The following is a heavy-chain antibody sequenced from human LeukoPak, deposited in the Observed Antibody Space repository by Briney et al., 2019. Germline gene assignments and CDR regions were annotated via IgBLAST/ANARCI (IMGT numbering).Heavy chain of an antibody. J-gene: IGHJ4*02. V-gene: IGHV3-7*01. CDR2: IKGDGSEK. CDR3: ATSRDVSLWFGELY. Sequence: GGSLRLSCAASGFTFSSYWMSWVRQAPGRGLEWVANIKGDGSEKYYVHSVKGRFTISRDNAKNSLYLQMNSLRAEDTAVYYCATSRDVSLWFGELYWGQGTLVTVSS. CDR1: GFTFSSYW. D-gene: IGHD3-10*01.